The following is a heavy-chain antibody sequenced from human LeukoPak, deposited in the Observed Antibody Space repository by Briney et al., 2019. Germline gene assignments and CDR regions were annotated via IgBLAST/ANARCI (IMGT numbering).Heavy chain of an antibody. CDR1: GFSLSDHW. D-gene: IGHD2-2*01. CDR3: ARDSSSVPEY. CDR2: KYDGSYT. V-gene: IGHV3-74*01. Sequence: GGSLRLSCATSGFSLSDHWMYWVRQGPGKGLVWLSRKYDGSYTSYADSVKGRFTVSRDNAKNTLYLQMNSLRAEDTAVYYCARDSSSVPEYWGQGTPVTVSS. J-gene: IGHJ4*02.